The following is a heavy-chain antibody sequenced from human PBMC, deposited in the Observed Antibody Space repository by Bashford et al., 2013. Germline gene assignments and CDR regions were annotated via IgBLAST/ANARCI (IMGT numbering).Heavy chain of an antibody. Sequence: ETLSLTCAVYVGPSVVTTGAGSASPHGRGWSGLGKVNHSGSTNYNPSLKSRVTISVDTSKNQFSLKLNSVTAADTAMYYCARGYYDSRGYSNTFDIWGQGTMVTVSS. J-gene: IGHJ3*02. V-gene: IGHV4-34*01. D-gene: IGHD3-22*01. CDR3: ARGYYDSRGYSNTFDI. CDR2: VNHSGST. CDR1: VGPSVVTT.